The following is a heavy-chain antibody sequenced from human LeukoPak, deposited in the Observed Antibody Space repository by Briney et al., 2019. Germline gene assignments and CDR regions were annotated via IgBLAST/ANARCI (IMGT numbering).Heavy chain of an antibody. CDR3: AKSPSDISGYYLDAFDI. D-gene: IGHD3-22*01. CDR2: ISGSGGST. Sequence: GGSLRLSCAASGFTFSSYAMSWVRQAPGKGLERVSAISGSGGSTYYADSVKGRFTISRDNSKNTLYLQMNTLRAEDTAVYYCAKSPSDISGYYLDAFDIWGQGTMVTVSS. CDR1: GFTFSSYA. J-gene: IGHJ3*02. V-gene: IGHV3-23*01.